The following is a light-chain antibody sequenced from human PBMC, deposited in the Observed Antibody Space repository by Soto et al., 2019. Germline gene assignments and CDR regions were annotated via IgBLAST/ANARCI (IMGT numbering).Light chain of an antibody. J-gene: IGLJ1*01. CDR1: SSDVGAYSR. V-gene: IGLV2-14*01. Sequence: QSVLTQPASVSGSPGQSITISCTGTSSDVGAYSRVSWYQQHSGKAPKLMIYEVSNRPSGVSNRFSGSKSGNTASLTISGLQAEDEADYYCLSYTNINTRACVFGTGTKLTVL. CDR2: EVS. CDR3: LSYTNINTRACV.